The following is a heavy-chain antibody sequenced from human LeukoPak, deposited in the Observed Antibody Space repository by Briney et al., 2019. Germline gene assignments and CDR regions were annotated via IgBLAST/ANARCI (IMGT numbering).Heavy chain of an antibody. V-gene: IGHV3-30*02. J-gene: IGHJ4*02. D-gene: IGHD1-26*01. Sequence: GGSLRLSCAASVFTFSSYGMHWVRQAPGKGLERVAFIRYDGSNKYYADSVKGRFTISRDNSKNTLYLQMNSLRAEDTAVYYCANSGIVGATTLDYWGQGTLVTVSS. CDR1: VFTFSSYG. CDR2: IRYDGSNK. CDR3: ANSGIVGATTLDY.